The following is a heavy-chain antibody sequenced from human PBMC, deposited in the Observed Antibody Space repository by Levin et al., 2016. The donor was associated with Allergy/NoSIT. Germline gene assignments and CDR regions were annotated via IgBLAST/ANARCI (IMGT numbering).Heavy chain of an antibody. Sequence: WIRQPPGKGLEWVAVISYDGVNNYYADSVKGRFTISRDNSKNMLYLQMNSLRAEDTAVFYCARENGYSAFDYWGQGILVTVSS. J-gene: IGHJ4*02. V-gene: IGHV3-30*04. CDR2: ISYDGVNN. D-gene: IGHD5-24*01. CDR3: ARENGYSAFDY.